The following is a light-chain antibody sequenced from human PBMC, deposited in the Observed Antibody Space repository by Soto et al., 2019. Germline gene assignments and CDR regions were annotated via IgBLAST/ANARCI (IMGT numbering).Light chain of an antibody. CDR2: AAS. CDR3: QHYNSYRRT. CDR1: QGISNY. V-gene: IGKV1-16*02. J-gene: IGKJ4*01. Sequence: DIQMTQSPSSLSASVRDRVTITCRASQGISNYLAWLQQKPGKVPKSLIYAASSLHSGVPSKFSGGGAGTDGTLTINSLQPEDFGTYYYQHYNSYRRTFGGGTKVVIK.